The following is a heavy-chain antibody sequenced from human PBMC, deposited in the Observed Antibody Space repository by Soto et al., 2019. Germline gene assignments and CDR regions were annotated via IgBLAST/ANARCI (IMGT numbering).Heavy chain of an antibody. V-gene: IGHV4-31*03. J-gene: IGHJ6*02. CDR1: GDSISTEGYY. CDR3: ARELPASFFAMDV. Sequence: SETLSLTCSVSGDSISTEGYYWSWIRQHPGKGLEWIGYIRYSGSTYHNPSLKSRVTISIDTSKNQFSLKLSSVTAADTAVYYCARELPASFFAMDVWGQGTTVTVSS. D-gene: IGHD3-10*01. CDR2: IRYSGST.